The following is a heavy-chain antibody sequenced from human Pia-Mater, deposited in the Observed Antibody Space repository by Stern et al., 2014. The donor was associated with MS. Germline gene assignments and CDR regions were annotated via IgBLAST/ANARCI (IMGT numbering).Heavy chain of an antibody. V-gene: IGHV4-34*01. D-gene: IGHD4-17*01. CDR1: GGSFSGYY. J-gene: IGHJ2*01. CDR3: ARGGETYGDYLFGWYFDL. CDR2: INHSGST. Sequence: QVQLQQWGAGLLKPSETLSLTCAVYGGSFSGYYWSWIRQPPGKGLEWIGEINHSGSTNYNPSLKSRVTISVDTSKNQFYLKLSSVTAADTAVYYCARGGETYGDYLFGWYFDLWGRGTLVTVSS.